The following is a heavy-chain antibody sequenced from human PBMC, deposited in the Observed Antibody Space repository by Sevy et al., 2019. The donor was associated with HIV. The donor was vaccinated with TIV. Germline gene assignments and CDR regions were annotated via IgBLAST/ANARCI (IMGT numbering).Heavy chain of an antibody. Sequence: SETLSLTCAVYGGSFSGYYWSWIRQPPDKGLEWIGEIYHSGSTNYNPSLKSRVTISVDTSKNQFSLKLSSVTAADTAVYYCARGPPEYCSSTSCYRFDSWGQGTLVTVSS. CDR2: IYHSGST. CDR1: GGSFSGYY. V-gene: IGHV4-34*01. J-gene: IGHJ4*02. CDR3: ARGPPEYCSSTSCYRFDS. D-gene: IGHD2-2*02.